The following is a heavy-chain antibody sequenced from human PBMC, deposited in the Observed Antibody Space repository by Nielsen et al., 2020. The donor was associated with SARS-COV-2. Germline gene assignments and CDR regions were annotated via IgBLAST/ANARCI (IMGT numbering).Heavy chain of an antibody. CDR2: INAGNGNT. Sequence: VKASCKASGYTFTSFAIHWVRQAPGQSLEWMGWINAGNGNTKYSQKFQGRVTMTRDTSANTAYMELSSLSSEDTAVYYCARITPSSGWDYWGQGTLVTVSS. CDR3: ARITPSSGWDY. D-gene: IGHD6-19*01. CDR1: GYTFTSFA. V-gene: IGHV1-3*01. J-gene: IGHJ4*02.